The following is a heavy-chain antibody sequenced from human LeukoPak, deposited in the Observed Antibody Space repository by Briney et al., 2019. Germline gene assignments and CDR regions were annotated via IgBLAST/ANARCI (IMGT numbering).Heavy chain of an antibody. D-gene: IGHD3-22*01. J-gene: IGHJ4*02. V-gene: IGHV1-46*01. CDR1: GYTFTSYY. CDR2: INPSGGST. CDR3: ARGSAYYYDSSGYFFDY. Sequence: GASVTVSCKASGYTFTSYYMHWVRQAPGQGLEWMGIINPSGGSTSYAQKFQGRVTMTRDTSTSTVYMELSSLRSEDTAVYYCARGSAYYYDSSGYFFDYWGQGTLVTVSS.